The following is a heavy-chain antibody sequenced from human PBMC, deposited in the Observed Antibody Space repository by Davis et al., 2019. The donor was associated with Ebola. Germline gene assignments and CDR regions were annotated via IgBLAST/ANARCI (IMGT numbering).Heavy chain of an antibody. CDR3: ARSQSDYSKDY. Sequence: AASVKVSCKASGYSFTSYYFHWLRQAPGQGLEWMGIINPSGGSAEYAQKFQGRITVTSDTSTSTVYMDLSSLRSEDTAVYYCARSQSDYSKDYWGQGTLVTVSS. CDR2: INPSGGSA. J-gene: IGHJ4*02. D-gene: IGHD4-11*01. CDR1: GYSFTSYY. V-gene: IGHV1-46*01.